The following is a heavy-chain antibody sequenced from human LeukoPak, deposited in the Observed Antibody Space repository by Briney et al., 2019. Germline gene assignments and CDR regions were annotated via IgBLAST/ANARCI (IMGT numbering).Heavy chain of an antibody. Sequence: PGGSLRLSCAASGFTFSGYWMSWVRQAPGKGLEWVANIKDDGSEKNYVESVKGRFTISRENAKNSLYLQMTSLRAEDTAVYYCAKFFSGTGFDPWGQGTLVTVSS. CDR1: GFTFSGYW. CDR2: IKDDGSEK. D-gene: IGHD3-10*01. CDR3: AKFFSGTGFDP. J-gene: IGHJ5*02. V-gene: IGHV3-7*02.